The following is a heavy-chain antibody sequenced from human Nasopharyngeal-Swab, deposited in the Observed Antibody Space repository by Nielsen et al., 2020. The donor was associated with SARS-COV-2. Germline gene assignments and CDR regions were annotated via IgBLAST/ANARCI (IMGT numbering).Heavy chain of an antibody. CDR3: ARRVTSFTMIVVVMTGGISYFDY. D-gene: IGHD3-22*01. CDR2: IYHSGST. J-gene: IGHJ4*02. V-gene: IGHV4-38-2*02. Sequence: SETLSLTCTVSGYSISSGYYWGWIRQPPGKGLEWIGSIYHSGSTYYNPSLESRVTISVDTSKNQFSLRVTSVTAADTAVYYCARRVTSFTMIVVVMTGGISYFDYWSQGILVTVSS. CDR1: GYSISSGYY.